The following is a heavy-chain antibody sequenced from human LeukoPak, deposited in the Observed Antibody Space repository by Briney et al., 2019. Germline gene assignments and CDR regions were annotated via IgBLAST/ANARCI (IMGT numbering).Heavy chain of an antibody. D-gene: IGHD4-23*01. Sequence: GGSPRLSCAASGFTFSSYSMNWVRQAPGKGLEWVSYISSSSGSTIYYADSVKGRFTISRDNAKNSLYLQMNSLRDEDTAVYYCARVAAGYSVNYFDYWGQGTLVTVSS. CDR3: ARVAAGYSVNYFDY. J-gene: IGHJ4*02. CDR1: GFTFSSYS. V-gene: IGHV3-48*02. CDR2: ISSSSGSTI.